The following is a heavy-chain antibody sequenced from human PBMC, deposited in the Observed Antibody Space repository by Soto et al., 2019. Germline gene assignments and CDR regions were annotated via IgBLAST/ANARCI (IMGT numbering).Heavy chain of an antibody. CDR2: ISSSSSYI. J-gene: IGHJ4*02. Sequence: NPXGSLGLSFAASGSTFSSYSRNWVRQAPGKGLEWVSSISSSSSYIYYADSVKGRFTISRDNAKNSLYLQMNSLRAEDTAVYYCARNFLVRGVIMNKGGIDYWGQATLVTVSS. V-gene: IGHV3-21*01. CDR3: ARNFLVRGVIMNKGGIDY. CDR1: GSTFSSYS. D-gene: IGHD3-10*01.